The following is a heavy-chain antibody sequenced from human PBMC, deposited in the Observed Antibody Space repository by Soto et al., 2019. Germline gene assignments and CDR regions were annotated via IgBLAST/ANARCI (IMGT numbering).Heavy chain of an antibody. D-gene: IGHD2-8*01. J-gene: IGHJ4*02. CDR3: AKSNWAGATDY. V-gene: IGHV3-23*01. CDR2: VSGSASTS. CDR1: GFTFNNYA. Sequence: PGGSLRLSCAASGFTFNNYAMNWFRQAPGKGLEWVSTVSGSASTSYSADSVKGRFTFSRDNSKSSLYLQMNSLRAEDTVVYYCAKSNWAGATDYWGQGTLVTVSS.